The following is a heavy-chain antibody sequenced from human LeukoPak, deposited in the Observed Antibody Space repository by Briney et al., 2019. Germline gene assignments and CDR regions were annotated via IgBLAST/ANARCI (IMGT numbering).Heavy chain of an antibody. CDR2: ISGSGRTI. D-gene: IGHD3-22*01. Sequence: GGSLRLSCAASGFTFNSYETIWVRQAPGKGLEWVSSISGSGRTIYIADSVKGRFNISRDSAKNSLYLHMNTLRVEDTALYYCARGGGSITMTHWGQGTLVTVSS. J-gene: IGHJ4*02. V-gene: IGHV3-48*03. CDR3: ARGGGSITMTH. CDR1: GFTFNSYE.